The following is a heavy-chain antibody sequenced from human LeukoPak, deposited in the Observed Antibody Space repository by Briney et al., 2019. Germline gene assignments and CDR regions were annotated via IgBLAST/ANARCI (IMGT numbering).Heavy chain of an antibody. J-gene: IGHJ6*03. D-gene: IGHD6-6*01. CDR2: IYYSGST. Sequence: SQTLSLTCTVSGGSISSGGYYWSWIRQHPGKGLEWIGYIYYSGSTYYNPSLKSRVTISVDTSKNQFSLKLSSVTAADTAVYYCARGGIAARPDYYYYMDVWGKGTTVTVS. V-gene: IGHV4-31*03. CDR3: ARGGIAARPDYYYYMDV. CDR1: GGSISSGGYY.